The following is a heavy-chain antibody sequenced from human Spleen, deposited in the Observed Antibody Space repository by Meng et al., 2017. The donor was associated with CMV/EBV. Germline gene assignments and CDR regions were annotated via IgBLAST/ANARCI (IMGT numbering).Heavy chain of an antibody. Sequence: ASVKVSCKASGYSFPGSYIHWVRQAPGQGLEWMGWINPNNGGTNYAQKFQGRVTMTRDTSVSTAYMELSRLKSDDTAIYYCARDGGEVTTAYYYGFDVWGRGTTVTVSS. CDR3: ARDGGEVTTAYYYGFDV. V-gene: IGHV1-2*02. D-gene: IGHD4-11*01. CDR2: INPNNGGT. CDR1: GYSFPGSY. J-gene: IGHJ6*02.